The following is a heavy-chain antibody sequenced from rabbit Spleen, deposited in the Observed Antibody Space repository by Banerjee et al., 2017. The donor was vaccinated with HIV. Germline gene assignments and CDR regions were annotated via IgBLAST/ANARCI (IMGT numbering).Heavy chain of an antibody. CDR1: GFSFSSSYW. J-gene: IGHJ6*01. D-gene: IGHD1-1*01. CDR2: IYAGSSGIT. CDR3: ARDTSSSFSSYGMDL. Sequence: QSLEESGGDLVKPGGSLTLTCTASGFSFSSSYWICWVRQAPGKGLEWIACIYAGSSGITYYASWAKGRFTITRSTSLNTVTLQMTRLTAADTATYFCARDTSSSFSSYGMDLWGPGTLVTVS. V-gene: IGHV1S40*01.